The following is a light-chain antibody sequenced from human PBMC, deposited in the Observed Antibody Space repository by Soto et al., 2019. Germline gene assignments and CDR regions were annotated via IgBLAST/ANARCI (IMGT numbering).Light chain of an antibody. CDR2: SAS. J-gene: IGKJ2*01. CDR3: QQSYSTPYS. CDR1: QSISSY. Sequence: DIQMTQSPSSLSASVGDRVTITCRASQSISSYLNWYQQKPGKAPKLLIYSASSLQSGVPSRFSGSGSGTEFTLNISSLQPEYFATYYCQQSYSTPYSFGQGTKLEIK. V-gene: IGKV1-39*01.